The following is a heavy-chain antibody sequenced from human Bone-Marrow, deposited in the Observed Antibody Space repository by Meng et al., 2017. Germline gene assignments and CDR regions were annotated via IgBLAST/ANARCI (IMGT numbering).Heavy chain of an antibody. D-gene: IGHD4-11*01. CDR2: INHSGST. CDR3: ARGPTTMAHDFDY. V-gene: IGHV4-34*01. J-gene: IGHJ4*02. Sequence: QVDLQEGGRGLLKPSGTLSLYCGVSGGAFSYYYWSWNRQPPGKGLDWIGEINHSGSTNYNPSLESRATISVDTSQNNLSLKLSSVTAADSAVYYCARGPTTMAHDFDYWGQGTLVTVSS. CDR1: GGAFSYYY.